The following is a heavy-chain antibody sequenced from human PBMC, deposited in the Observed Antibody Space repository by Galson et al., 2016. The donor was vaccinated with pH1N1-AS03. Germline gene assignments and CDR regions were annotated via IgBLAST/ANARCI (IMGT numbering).Heavy chain of an antibody. Sequence: SVNWVRQAPGKGLEWVSSISSRSSDIYYADSVKGRFTISRDNARRSLYLQMNSLRAEDTAVYYCATNIEQRYTSKWYKFDHWGPGTLVTVSS. CDR3: ATNIEQRYTSKWYKFDH. J-gene: IGHJ5*02. V-gene: IGHV3-21*01. CDR2: ISSRSSDI. D-gene: IGHD6-13*01. CDR1: S.